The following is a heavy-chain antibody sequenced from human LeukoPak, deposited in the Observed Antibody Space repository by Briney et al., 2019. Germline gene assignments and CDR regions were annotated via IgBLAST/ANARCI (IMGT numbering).Heavy chain of an antibody. CDR2: IYSGDTT. J-gene: IGHJ5*02. CDR3: ARAGPPAFDP. CDR1: GFTVSTNY. V-gene: IGHV3-66*01. Sequence: PGGSLTLSCAASGFTVSTNYMSWVRQAPGKGLEWVSVIYSGDTTFYADSVRGKFTISRDNSKDTLYLQMNSLRAEDTAVYYCARAGPPAFDPWGQGTLVTVSS.